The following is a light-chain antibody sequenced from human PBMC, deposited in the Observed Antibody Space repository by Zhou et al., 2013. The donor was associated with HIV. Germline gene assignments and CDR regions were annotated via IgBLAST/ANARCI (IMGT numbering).Light chain of an antibody. J-gene: IGKJ1*01. V-gene: IGKV3-20*01. CDR1: QFVSSRY. Sequence: NVLTQSPGTLSLSPGERATLSCRASQFVSSRYLAWYQQKPGQAPRLLIYGASSRAPGIPDRFSGSGSGTDFTLTISRLEPEDFAVYSCQQYASSPRTFGQGTKVEIK. CDR2: GAS. CDR3: QQYASSPRT.